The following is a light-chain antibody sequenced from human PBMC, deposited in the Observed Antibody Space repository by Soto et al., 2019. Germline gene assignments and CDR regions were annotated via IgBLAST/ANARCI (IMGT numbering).Light chain of an antibody. J-gene: IGKJ4*01. V-gene: IGKV3-15*01. CDR1: QSVSSN. Sequence: MTQSPSSLSASVGDRVTITCRASQSVSSNLAWYQQKPGQAPRLLIYGASTRATGIPARFSGSGSGTEFTLTISSLQSEDFAVYYCQQYNNWPVLTFGGGTKVEIK. CDR2: GAS. CDR3: QQYNNWPVLT.